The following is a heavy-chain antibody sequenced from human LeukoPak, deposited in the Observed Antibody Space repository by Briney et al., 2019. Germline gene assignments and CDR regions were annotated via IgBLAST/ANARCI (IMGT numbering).Heavy chain of an antibody. D-gene: IGHD2-2*01. V-gene: IGHV4-59*12. Sequence: SETLSLTCTVSGGSISNYYWSWIRQPPGKGLEWIGYIYYSGSTNYNPSLKSRVTISVDTSKNQFSLKLSSVTAADTAVYYCARAKYCSSTSCYYYYMDVWGKGTTVTVSS. CDR1: GGSISNYY. CDR3: ARAKYCSSTSCYYYYMDV. CDR2: IYYSGST. J-gene: IGHJ6*03.